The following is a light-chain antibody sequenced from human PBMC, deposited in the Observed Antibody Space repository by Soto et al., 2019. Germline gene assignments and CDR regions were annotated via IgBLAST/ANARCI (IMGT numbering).Light chain of an antibody. J-gene: IGKJ4*01. Sequence: DIHLTQSPSSLSASVGDRVTITCRASQDITTYLNWFQQKPGKAPKLLIYAASSLQTGVPSRFSGSGSGADFTLTISGLQLEDFAVYYCQHSGNWPPELTFGGGTKVESK. V-gene: IGKV1-39*01. CDR3: QHSGNWPPELT. CDR2: AAS. CDR1: QDITTY.